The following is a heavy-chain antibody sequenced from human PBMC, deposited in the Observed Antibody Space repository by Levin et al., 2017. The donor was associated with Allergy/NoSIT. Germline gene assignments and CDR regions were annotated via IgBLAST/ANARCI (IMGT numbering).Heavy chain of an antibody. CDR1: GFTFSSYG. CDR2: ISYDGSNK. J-gene: IGHJ2*01. D-gene: IGHD3-22*01. V-gene: IGHV3-30*18. Sequence: PGGSLRLSCAASGFTFSSYGMHWVRQAPGKGLEWVAVISYDGSNKYYADSVKGRFTISRDNSKNTLYLQMNSLRAEDTAMYYCAKDPHPYSSGYYYDWYFDLWGRGTLVTVSS. CDR3: AKDPHPYSSGYYYDWYFDL.